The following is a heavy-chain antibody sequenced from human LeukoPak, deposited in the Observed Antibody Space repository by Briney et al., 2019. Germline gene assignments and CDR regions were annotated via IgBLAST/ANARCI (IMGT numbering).Heavy chain of an antibody. CDR1: GYTFTGYY. Sequence: GASVKVSCKASGYTFTGYYMHWVRQAPGQGSEWMGWINPNSGGTIYAQKFQGRVIMTRDTSISTAYMELSRLRSNDTAVYYCAREGSSSSSYYFDNWGQGTLVTVSS. D-gene: IGHD6-6*01. CDR2: INPNSGGT. J-gene: IGHJ4*02. CDR3: AREGSSSSSYYFDN. V-gene: IGHV1-2*02.